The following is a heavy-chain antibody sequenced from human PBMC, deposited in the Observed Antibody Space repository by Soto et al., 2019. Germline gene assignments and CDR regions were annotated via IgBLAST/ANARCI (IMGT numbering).Heavy chain of an antibody. CDR1: GYTFTSYA. J-gene: IGHJ6*03. CDR3: AREVEGSTVTPRRLFYYYYMDV. V-gene: IGHV1-3*01. D-gene: IGHD4-4*01. Sequence: QVQLVQSGAEVKKPGASVKVSCKASGYTFTSYAMHWVRQAPGQRLEWMGWINAGNGNTKYSQKFQGRVIITSDTSASTAYMELSSLRSEDTAVYYCAREVEGSTVTPRRLFYYYYMDVWGKGTTVTVSS. CDR2: INAGNGNT.